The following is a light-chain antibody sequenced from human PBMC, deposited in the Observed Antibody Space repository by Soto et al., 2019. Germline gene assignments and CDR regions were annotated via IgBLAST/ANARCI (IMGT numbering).Light chain of an antibody. V-gene: IGLV2-14*01. CDR2: EVS. CDR1: SSDVGGYNY. Sequence: QSALTQPASVSGSPGQSITISCTGTSSDVGGYNYVSWYQQHPGKAPKLMIYEVSNRPSGVSNRVSGSKSDNTASLTISGLQAEDEADYYCSSYTSFSTYVFGTGTKVTVL. CDR3: SSYTSFSTYV. J-gene: IGLJ1*01.